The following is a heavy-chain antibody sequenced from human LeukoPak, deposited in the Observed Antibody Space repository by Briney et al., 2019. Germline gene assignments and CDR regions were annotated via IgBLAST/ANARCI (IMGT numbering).Heavy chain of an antibody. CDR2: ISYDGSNK. Sequence: GRSPRLSCAASGFTFSSYAMHWVRQAPGKGLEWVAVISYDGSNKYYADSVKGRFTISRDNYKNTLYLQMNSLRAEDTAVYYCAREGDVVVTAISAYYFDYWGQGTLVTVSS. J-gene: IGHJ4*02. CDR3: AREGDVVVTAISAYYFDY. V-gene: IGHV3-30-3*01. CDR1: GFTFSSYA. D-gene: IGHD2-21*02.